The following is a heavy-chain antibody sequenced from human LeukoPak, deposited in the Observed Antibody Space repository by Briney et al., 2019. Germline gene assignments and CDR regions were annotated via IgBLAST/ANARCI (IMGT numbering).Heavy chain of an antibody. J-gene: IGHJ5*02. Sequence: KPSETLSLTCTVSGGSISSYYWSWLRQPAGKGLEWIGRIYNSGSTNYNPSLKSRVTMSVDTSKNQFSLKVSSVTAADTAVYYCARDWSGSANWFDPWGQGTLVIVSS. CDR1: GGSISSYY. D-gene: IGHD1-26*01. CDR2: IYNSGST. V-gene: IGHV4-4*07. CDR3: ARDWSGSANWFDP.